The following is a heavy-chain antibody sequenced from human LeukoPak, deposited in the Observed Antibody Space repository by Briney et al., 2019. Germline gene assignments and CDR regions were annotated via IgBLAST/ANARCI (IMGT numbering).Heavy chain of an antibody. D-gene: IGHD3-10*01. CDR2: ISGGGGST. CDR3: ATDPHYYGSGSYVDY. CDR1: GFTFSSYA. Sequence: GGSLRLSRAASGFTFSSYAMSGVRQAPGRGLEWVSAISGGGGSTYYADSVKGRFTISRDNSKNTLYLQMNSLTAEDTAVYYCATDPHYYGSGSYVDYWGQGTLVTVSS. J-gene: IGHJ4*02. V-gene: IGHV3-23*01.